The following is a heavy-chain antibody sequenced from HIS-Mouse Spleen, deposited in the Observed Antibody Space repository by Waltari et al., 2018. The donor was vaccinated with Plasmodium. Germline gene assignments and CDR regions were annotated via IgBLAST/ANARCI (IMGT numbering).Heavy chain of an antibody. J-gene: IGHJ3*02. CDR3: ARVGRSIWGAFDI. CDR2: IYYSGST. D-gene: IGHD6-6*01. CDR1: GGSISSYY. Sequence: QVQLQESGPGLVKPSETLSLTCTVSGGSISSYYWSWIRQPPGKGLEWIGYIYYSGSTNYNPSLKIRVTISVDTSKNQFSLTLSSVTAADTAVYYCARVGRSIWGAFDIWGQGTMVTVSS. V-gene: IGHV4-59*01.